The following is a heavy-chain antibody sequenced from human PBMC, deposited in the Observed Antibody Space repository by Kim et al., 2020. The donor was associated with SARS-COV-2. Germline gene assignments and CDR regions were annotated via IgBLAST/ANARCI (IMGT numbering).Heavy chain of an antibody. J-gene: IGHJ6*02. Sequence: SQTLSLTCTVSGGSISSSSYYWGWIRQPPGKGLEWIGSIYYSGSTYYNPSLKSRVTISVDTSKNQFSLKLSSVTAADTAVYYCARLIPPSTYGMDVWGQGTTVTVSS. CDR2: IYYSGST. CDR1: GGSISSSSYY. V-gene: IGHV4-39*01. D-gene: IGHD2-2*02. CDR3: ARLIPPSTYGMDV.